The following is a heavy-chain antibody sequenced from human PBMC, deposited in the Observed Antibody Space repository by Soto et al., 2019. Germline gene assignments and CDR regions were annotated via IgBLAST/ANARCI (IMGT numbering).Heavy chain of an antibody. V-gene: IGHV3-33*01. Sequence: QVQLVESGGGVVQPGRSLRLSCAASGFTFSRYGMHWVRQAPGKGLEWVAVIWYDGSNKYYEDFVKGRFTISRDNSKNTLYLQMNSLRAEDPAVYYCARDPTETNYYYYYMDVWGKGTTVTVSS. CDR1: GFTFSRYG. CDR3: ARDPTETNYYYYYMDV. D-gene: IGHD1-7*01. CDR2: IWYDGSNK. J-gene: IGHJ6*03.